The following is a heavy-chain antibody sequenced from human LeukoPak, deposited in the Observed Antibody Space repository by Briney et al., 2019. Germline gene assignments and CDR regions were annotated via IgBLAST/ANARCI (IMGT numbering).Heavy chain of an antibody. V-gene: IGHV3-23*01. CDR3: AKDGVDIAMVTGYFDY. Sequence: GGSLRLSCAASGFTFSSYAMSWVRQAPGKGLEWVSAISGSGGSTYYADSVKGRFTISRDNSKNTLYLQMNSLRAEDTAVYYCAKDGVDIAMVTGYFDYWGQGTLVTVSS. J-gene: IGHJ4*02. CDR1: GFTFSSYA. CDR2: ISGSGGST. D-gene: IGHD5-18*01.